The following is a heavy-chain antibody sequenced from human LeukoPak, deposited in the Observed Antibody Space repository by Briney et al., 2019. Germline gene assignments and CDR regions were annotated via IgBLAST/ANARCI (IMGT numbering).Heavy chain of an antibody. D-gene: IGHD4-17*01. Sequence: PGGSLRLSCAASGFTFSSYWMHWVRQAPGKGLEWVAVIWYDGSNKYYADSVKGRFTISRDTSKNTLYLQMNSLRTEDTAGYYCARGANYGDYNGYYYYGMDVWGQGTTVTVSS. CDR2: IWYDGSNK. CDR3: ARGANYGDYNGYYYYGMDV. J-gene: IGHJ6*02. V-gene: IGHV3-33*08. CDR1: GFTFSSYW.